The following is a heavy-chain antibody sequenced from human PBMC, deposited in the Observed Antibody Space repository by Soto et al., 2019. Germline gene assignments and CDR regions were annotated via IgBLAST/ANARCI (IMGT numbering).Heavy chain of an antibody. D-gene: IGHD2-15*01. CDR1: GYSFTNYY. J-gene: IGHJ4*02. Sequence: QVQLVQSGAEVKKPGASVKVSCKTSGYSFTNYYLHWVRQAPGQGLEWMGLINPSGISTSYAQKFQGRVTMTRDTSTSTVYMDLSSLRSEDTAVYYCARSDNFVVAASSPVYFDYWGQGTLVTVSS. V-gene: IGHV1-46*01. CDR3: ARSDNFVVAASSPVYFDY. CDR2: INPSGIST.